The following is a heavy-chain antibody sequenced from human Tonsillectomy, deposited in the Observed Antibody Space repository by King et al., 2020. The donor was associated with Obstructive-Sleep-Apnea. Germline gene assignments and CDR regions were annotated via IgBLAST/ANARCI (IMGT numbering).Heavy chain of an antibody. CDR1: GCSITSYY. D-gene: IGHD3-10*01. CDR3: AGSYYKSVDY. CDR2: IYYTGST. Sequence: QVQLQESGPGLVKPSETLSLTCTVSGCSITSYYWSWIRQPPGKGLEWIGYIYYTGSTNYNPSLKRRVTVSVDTSKKQFSLKLSSVTAADTAVYYCAGSYYKSVDYWGQGTLVTVSS. J-gene: IGHJ4*02. V-gene: IGHV4-59*08.